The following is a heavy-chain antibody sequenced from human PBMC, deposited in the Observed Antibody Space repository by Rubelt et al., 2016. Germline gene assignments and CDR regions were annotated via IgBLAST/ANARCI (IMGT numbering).Heavy chain of an antibody. Sequence: YDGSNKYYADSVKGRFTISRDNSKNTLYLQMNSLRAEDTAVYYCARDQDNAASAFDIWGQGTMVTVSS. CDR3: ARDQDNAASAFDI. V-gene: IGHV3-30*01. D-gene: IGHD6-13*01. J-gene: IGHJ3*02. CDR2: YDGSNK.